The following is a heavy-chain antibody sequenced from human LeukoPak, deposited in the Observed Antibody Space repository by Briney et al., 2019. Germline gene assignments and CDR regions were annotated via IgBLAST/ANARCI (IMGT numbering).Heavy chain of an antibody. CDR3: ATDLSSSSTGY. Sequence: SATDSPKVSGYTPAEVSMHWGPQAPGKGLERMGGFDPEDGETIYAQKFQGRVTMTEDTSTDTASMELSSLRSEDPAVYYCATDLSSSSTGYWGQGTLVTVSS. J-gene: IGHJ4*02. D-gene: IGHD6-6*01. CDR2: FDPEDGET. CDR1: GYTPAEVS. V-gene: IGHV1-24*01.